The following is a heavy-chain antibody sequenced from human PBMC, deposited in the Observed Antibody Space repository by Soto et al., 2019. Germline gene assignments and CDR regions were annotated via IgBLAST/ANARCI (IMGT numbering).Heavy chain of an antibody. CDR2: IYYSGST. V-gene: IGHV4-39*01. CDR1: GGSISSSCYY. D-gene: IGHD3-10*01. CDR3: ARHTRLWFGELSKFDY. J-gene: IGHJ4*02. Sequence: PSETRSLTCTVAGGSISSSCYYWGWIRQPPGKGLEWIGSIYYSGSTYYNPSLKSRVTISVDTSKNQFSLKLSSVTAADTAVYYCARHTRLWFGELSKFDYWGQGTLVTVSS.